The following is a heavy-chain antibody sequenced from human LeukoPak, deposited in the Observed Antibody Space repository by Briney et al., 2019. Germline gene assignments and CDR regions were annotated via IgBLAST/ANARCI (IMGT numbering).Heavy chain of an antibody. CDR1: GYTFTTYG. CDR3: ARGTITIFGVVIPHHFDY. D-gene: IGHD3-3*01. Sequence: GASVKVSCKASGYTFTTYGITWVRQAPGQGLEWMGWISAYNGNTNYAQKLQGRVTMTTDTSTSTAYMELRSLRSDDTAVYYCARGTITIFGVVIPHHFDYWGQGTLVTVSS. CDR2: ISAYNGNT. V-gene: IGHV1-18*01. J-gene: IGHJ4*02.